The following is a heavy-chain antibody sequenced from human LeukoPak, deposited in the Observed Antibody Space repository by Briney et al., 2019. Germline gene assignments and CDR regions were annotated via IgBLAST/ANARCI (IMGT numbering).Heavy chain of an antibody. Sequence: PSETLSLTCAVYGGSFSGYYWSWIRQPPGKGLEWIGEINHSGSTNYNPSLKSRVTISVDTSKNQFSLKLSSVTAADTAVYYCVRQAGGYWGQGTLVTVSS. D-gene: IGHD3-10*01. CDR2: INHSGST. J-gene: IGHJ4*02. CDR1: GGSFSGYY. V-gene: IGHV4-34*01. CDR3: VRQAGGY.